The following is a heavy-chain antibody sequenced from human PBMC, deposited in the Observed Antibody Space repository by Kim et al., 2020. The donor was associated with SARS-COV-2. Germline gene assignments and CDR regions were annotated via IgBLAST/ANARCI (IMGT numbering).Heavy chain of an antibody. CDR2: ISRSGGSV. V-gene: IGHV3-23*01. Sequence: GGSLRLSCIVSGFSFSSHAMSWVRQAPGKGLEWVSCISRSGGSVFYADSVRGRFPISRDNYKNTLYLQMNSLRVEDTAMYYCTKSIWTCGGDCINDFDPWGQGTMVTVSS. CDR3: TKSIWTCGGDCINDFDP. J-gene: IGHJ5*02. D-gene: IGHD2-21*02. CDR1: GFSFSSHA.